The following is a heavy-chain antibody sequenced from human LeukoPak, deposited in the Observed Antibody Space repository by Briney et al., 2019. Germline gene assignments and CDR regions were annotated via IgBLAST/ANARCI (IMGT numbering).Heavy chain of an antibody. V-gene: IGHV4-39*01. CDR2: IYYSGST. Sequence: SETLSPTCTVSGGSISSGSYYWGWIRQPPGKGLEWIGSIYYSGSTYYNPSLKSRVTISVDTSKNQFSLKLSSVTAADTAVYYCARRGAAAGSYYFDYWGQGTLVTVSS. CDR3: ARRGAAAGSYYFDY. D-gene: IGHD6-13*01. CDR1: GGSISSGSYY. J-gene: IGHJ4*02.